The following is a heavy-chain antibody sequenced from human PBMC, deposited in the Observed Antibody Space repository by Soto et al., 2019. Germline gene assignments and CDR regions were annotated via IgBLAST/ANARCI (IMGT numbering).Heavy chain of an antibody. CDR1: GFTFTSAW. CDR3: TTAERGGSYYSDY. Sequence: EVQLVESGGGLIRPGESLRLSCAASGFTFTSAWINWVRQAPGKGLEWAGRIKGKTDGGTVDYGAPVKGRFTISRDDSKNTAYLQMNSLRNEDTAVYYCTTAERGGSYYSDYWGQGTLVTVSS. D-gene: IGHD1-26*01. CDR2: IKGKTDGGTV. V-gene: IGHV3-15*07. J-gene: IGHJ4*02.